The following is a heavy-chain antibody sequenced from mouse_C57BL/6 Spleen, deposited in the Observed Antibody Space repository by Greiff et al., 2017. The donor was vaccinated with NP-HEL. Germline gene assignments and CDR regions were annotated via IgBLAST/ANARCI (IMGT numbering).Heavy chain of an antibody. D-gene: IGHD6-1*01. J-gene: IGHJ2*01. Sequence: DVQLVESEGGLVQPGSSMKLSCTASGFTFSDYYMAWVRQVPEKGLEWVANINYDGSSTYYLDSLKSRFIISRDNAKNILYLQMSSLKSEDTATYYCARESRHYYFDYWGQGTTLTVSS. CDR1: GFTFSDYY. CDR3: ARESRHYYFDY. CDR2: INYDGSST. V-gene: IGHV5-16*01.